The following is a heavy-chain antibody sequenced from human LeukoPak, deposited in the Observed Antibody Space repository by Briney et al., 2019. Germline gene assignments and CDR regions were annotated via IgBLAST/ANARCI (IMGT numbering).Heavy chain of an antibody. CDR3: AGGYYYGSGSYTMYYFDY. CDR1: GGSISSFY. D-gene: IGHD3-10*01. J-gene: IGHJ4*02. CDR2: IYSSGNT. V-gene: IGHV4-4*07. Sequence: SETLSLTCTVSGGSISSFYWSWIRQPAGKGLEWIGRIYSSGNTNYNPSLKSRVTISVDTSKNQFSLKLSSVTAADTAVYYCAGGYYYGSGSYTMYYFDYWGQGTLVTVSS.